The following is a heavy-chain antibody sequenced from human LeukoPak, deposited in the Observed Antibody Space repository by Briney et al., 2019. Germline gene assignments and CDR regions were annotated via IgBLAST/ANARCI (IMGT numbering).Heavy chain of an antibody. CDR1: GNTLTDYY. CDR2: INSNSGDT. CDR3: ARHYGPPPGDAFDI. D-gene: IGHD3-10*01. Sequence: ASVKVSCKASGNTLTDYYMHWVRQAPGQGLEWMGWINSNSGDTNYAQKFQGRVTMTRDTSISTAYMELSRLRSDDTAVYYCARHYGPPPGDAFDIWGQGTMVTVSS. V-gene: IGHV1-2*02. J-gene: IGHJ3*02.